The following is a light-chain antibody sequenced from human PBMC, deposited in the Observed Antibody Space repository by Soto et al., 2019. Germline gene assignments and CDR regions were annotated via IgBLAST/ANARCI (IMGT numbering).Light chain of an antibody. CDR1: QSISSY. CDR2: AAS. CDR3: KQSYSTPS. V-gene: IGKV1-39*01. Sequence: DIQMTQSPSSLSASVGDRVTITCRASQSISSYLNWYQQKPGKAPKLLIYAASSLQSGVPSRFSGSGSGTDFTLTISSLQPEDFATYYCKQSYSTPSCGQGTKGDIK. J-gene: IGKJ1*01.